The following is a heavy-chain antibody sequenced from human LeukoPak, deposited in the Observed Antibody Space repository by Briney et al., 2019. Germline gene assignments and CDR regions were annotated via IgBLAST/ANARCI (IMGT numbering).Heavy chain of an antibody. Sequence: GGSLRLSRAASGFSFSSSAMHWVRQAPGKGLEDVSAITNNGGYTYYANSVKGRFTISRDNSKNTLYLQMGSLRTEDTAVYYCAGASPDGFYDYWGQGTLVTVSS. CDR1: GFSFSSSA. D-gene: IGHD3-22*01. V-gene: IGHV3-64*01. J-gene: IGHJ4*02. CDR2: ITNNGGYT. CDR3: AGASPDGFYDY.